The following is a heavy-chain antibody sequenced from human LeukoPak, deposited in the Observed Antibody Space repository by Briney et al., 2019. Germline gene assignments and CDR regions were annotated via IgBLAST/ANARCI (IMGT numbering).Heavy chain of an antibody. CDR3: ARTTMVRGTYYMDV. CDR2: FYYSGRT. Sequence: PSETLSLTCTVSGGSISSSSYYWGWIRQPPGKGLEWIGSFYYSGRTYYNPSLKSRVTISVDKSKNQFSLKLGSVTAADTAVYYCARTTMVRGTYYMDVWGKGTTVTVSS. CDR1: GGSISSSSYY. D-gene: IGHD3-10*01. V-gene: IGHV4-39*07. J-gene: IGHJ6*03.